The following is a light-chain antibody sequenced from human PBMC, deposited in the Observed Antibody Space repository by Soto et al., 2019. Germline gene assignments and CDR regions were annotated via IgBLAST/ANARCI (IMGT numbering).Light chain of an antibody. CDR1: SSDVGGYNY. Sequence: QSALTQPASVSGSPGQSITISCTGTSSDVGGYNYVSWYQQHPGKAPKLMIYDVSNRPSGVSNRFSGSKSGDTASLTISGLQAEDEADYYCSSYTSGSTYVFGTGTKFTVL. CDR2: DVS. CDR3: SSYTSGSTYV. V-gene: IGLV2-14*01. J-gene: IGLJ1*01.